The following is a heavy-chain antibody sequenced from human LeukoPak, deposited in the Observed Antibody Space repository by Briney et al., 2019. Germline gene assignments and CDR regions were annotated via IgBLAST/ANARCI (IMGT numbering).Heavy chain of an antibody. Sequence: ASVKVSCKASGYTFTSYGISWVRQAPGQGLEWMGWISAYNGNTNYAQRLQGRVTMTTDTSTSTAYMELRSLRSDDTAVYYCARESSDYGAGWFDPWGQGTLVTVSS. CDR2: ISAYNGNT. CDR3: ARESSDYGAGWFDP. V-gene: IGHV1-18*01. J-gene: IGHJ5*02. CDR1: GYTFTSYG. D-gene: IGHD4-17*01.